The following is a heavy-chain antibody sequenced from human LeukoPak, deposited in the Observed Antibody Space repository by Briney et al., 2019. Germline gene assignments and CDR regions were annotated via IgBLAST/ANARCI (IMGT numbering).Heavy chain of an antibody. J-gene: IGHJ5*02. Sequence: ASVKVSCRASGYTFTCYYMHWVRQAPGQGLEWMGWINPNSGGTNYAQKFQGRVTMTRDTSISTAYMELSRLRSDDTAVYYCARDLDCSSTSCYLGPEPWGQGTLVTVSS. CDR2: INPNSGGT. D-gene: IGHD2-2*01. CDR1: GYTFTCYY. V-gene: IGHV1-2*02. CDR3: ARDLDCSSTSCYLGPEP.